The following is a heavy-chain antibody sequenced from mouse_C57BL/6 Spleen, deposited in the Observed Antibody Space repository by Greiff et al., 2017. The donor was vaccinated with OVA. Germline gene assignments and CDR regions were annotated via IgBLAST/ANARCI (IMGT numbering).Heavy chain of an antibody. V-gene: IGHV14-4*01. CDR1: GFNIKDDY. J-gene: IGHJ3*01. CDR2: IDPENGDT. Sequence: VQLKQSGAELVRPGASVKLSCTASGFNIKDDYMHWVKQRPEQGLEWIGWIDPENGDTEYASKFQGKATITADTSSNTAYLQLSSLTSEDTAVYYCTPTTAHFAYWGQGTLVTVSA. CDR3: TPTTAHFAY. D-gene: IGHD1-2*01.